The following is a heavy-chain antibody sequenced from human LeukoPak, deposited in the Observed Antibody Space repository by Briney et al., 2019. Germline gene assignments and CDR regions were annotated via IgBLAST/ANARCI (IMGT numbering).Heavy chain of an antibody. J-gene: IGHJ3*02. CDR2: INWNGGST. CDR1: GFTFDDYA. Sequence: PRGSLRLSCAASGFTFDDYAMSWVRQAPGKGLEWVSGINWNGGSTGYADSVKGRFTISRDNAKNSLYLQMNSLRAEDTALYYCARETKTYYYDSSGYGDIWGQGTMVTVSS. V-gene: IGHV3-20*04. D-gene: IGHD3-22*01. CDR3: ARETKTYYYDSSGYGDI.